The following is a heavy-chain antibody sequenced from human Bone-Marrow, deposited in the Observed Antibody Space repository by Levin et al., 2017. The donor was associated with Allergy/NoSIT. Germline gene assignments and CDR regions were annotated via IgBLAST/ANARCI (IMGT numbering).Heavy chain of an antibody. CDR2: IRSKANSYAT. CDR3: TRFIDYRNYYYGMDV. V-gene: IGHV3-73*01. CDR1: GFPFSGSA. J-gene: IGHJ6*02. Sequence: LSLTCAASGFPFSGSAMHWVRQASGKGLEWVGRIRSKANSYATAYAASVKGRFTISRDDSKNTAYLQMNSLKTEDTAVYYCTRFIDYRNYYYGMDVWGQGTTVTVSS. D-gene: IGHD4-11*01.